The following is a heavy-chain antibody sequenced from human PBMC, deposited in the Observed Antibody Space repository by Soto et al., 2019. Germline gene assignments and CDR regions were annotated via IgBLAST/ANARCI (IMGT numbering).Heavy chain of an antibody. CDR3: VTEGGNIGARSLGYFNY. J-gene: IGHJ4*02. D-gene: IGHD5-12*01. V-gene: IGHV3-33*01. CDR1: GLNFRGCG. CDR2: IWDDGSKK. Sequence: QVQLVESGGGVVQPGTSLRLSCAASGLNFRGCGFHWVRQAPGKGLDWVAVIWDDGSKKFYADSVKGRFTFSRDDSRNTLFLQINSLRDEDTAIYYCVTEGGNIGARSLGYFNYWGQGTLVTVSS.